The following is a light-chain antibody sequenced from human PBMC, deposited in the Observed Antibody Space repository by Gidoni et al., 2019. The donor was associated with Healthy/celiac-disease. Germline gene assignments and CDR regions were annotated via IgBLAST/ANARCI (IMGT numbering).Light chain of an antibody. CDR1: QSVSSY. CDR3: QQRSNWPPEVT. CDR2: DAS. J-gene: IGKJ2*01. V-gene: IGKV3-11*01. Sequence: EIVLTQSPATLSLSPGERATLACRASQSVSSYLAWYQQKPGQAPRLLIYDASNRATGIPARFSGSGSGTDFTLTSSSLEPEDFAVYYCQQRSNWPPEVTFXQXTKLEIK.